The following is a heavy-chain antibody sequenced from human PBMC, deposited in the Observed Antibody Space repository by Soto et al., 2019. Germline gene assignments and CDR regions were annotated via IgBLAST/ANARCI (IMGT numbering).Heavy chain of an antibody. J-gene: IGHJ6*02. CDR3: ARLWGPPDNPEIGYYGMDV. CDR2: IYPGDSDT. D-gene: IGHD3-16*01. Sequence: GESLKISCKGSGYSFTSYWIGWVRQMPGKGLEWMGIIYPGDSDTRYSPSFQGQVTISADKSISTAYLQWSSLKASDTAMYYCARLWGPPDNPEIGYYGMDVWGQGTTVTVSS. V-gene: IGHV5-51*01. CDR1: GYSFTSYW.